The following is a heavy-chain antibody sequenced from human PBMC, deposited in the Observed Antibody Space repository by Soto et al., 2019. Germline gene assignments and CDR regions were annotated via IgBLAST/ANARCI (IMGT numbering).Heavy chain of an antibody. CDR2: IIPIFGTA. CDR3: ARGGIAARPPYYYYYGMDV. CDR1: GGTFSSYA. V-gene: IGHV1-69*13. D-gene: IGHD6-6*01. Sequence: SVKVSCKASGGTFSSYAISWVRKAPGQGLEWMGGIIPIFGTANYAQKFQGRVTITADESTSTAYMELSSLRSEDTAVYYCARGGIAARPPYYYYYGMDVWGQGTTVTVSS. J-gene: IGHJ6*02.